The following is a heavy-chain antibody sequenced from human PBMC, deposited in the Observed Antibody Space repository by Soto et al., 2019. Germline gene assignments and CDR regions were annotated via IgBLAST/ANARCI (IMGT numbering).Heavy chain of an antibody. CDR2: IYYSGST. J-gene: IGHJ4*02. D-gene: IGHD3-10*01. CDR1: GGSISGYY. Sequence: PSETLSLTCTVSGGSISGYYWSWIRQPPGKGLEYIGYIYYSGSTNYNPSLKSRVTISVGTSRNQFSLKLSSVTAADTAVYYCERHDAGSYPNYWGQGTLVTVSS. V-gene: IGHV4-59*08. CDR3: ERHDAGSYPNY.